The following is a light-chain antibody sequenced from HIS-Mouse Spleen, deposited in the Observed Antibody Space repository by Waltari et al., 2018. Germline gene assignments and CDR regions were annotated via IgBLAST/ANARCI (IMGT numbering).Light chain of an antibody. Sequence: SYELTQPPSVSVSPGQTARITCSGDALPKKYAYWYQQKSGQAPVLVIYEDSKRSSGIPWGFSGSSSGTMATLTISGAQVEDEADYYCYSTDSSGNHRVFGGGTKLTVL. V-gene: IGLV3-10*01. CDR2: EDS. J-gene: IGLJ2*01. CDR1: ALPKKY. CDR3: YSTDSSGNHRV.